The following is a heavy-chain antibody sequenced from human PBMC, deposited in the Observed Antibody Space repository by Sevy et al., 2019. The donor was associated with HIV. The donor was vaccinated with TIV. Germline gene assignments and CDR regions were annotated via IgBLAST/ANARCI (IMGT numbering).Heavy chain of an antibody. V-gene: IGHV3-74*01. CDR1: GFSFSSYW. J-gene: IGHJ4*02. Sequence: GGSLRLSCAASGFSFSSYWMHWVRQAPGKGLVWVSRINSDGSSTSYADSVKGRFTISRDNAKNTLYLQMNSLRAEDTAVYYCAREETYYDFWSGYHLYLDYWGLGTLVTVSS. D-gene: IGHD3-3*01. CDR3: AREETYYDFWSGYHLYLDY. CDR2: INSDGSST.